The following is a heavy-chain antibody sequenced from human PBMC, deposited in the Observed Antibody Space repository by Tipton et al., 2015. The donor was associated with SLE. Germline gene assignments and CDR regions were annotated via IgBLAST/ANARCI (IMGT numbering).Heavy chain of an antibody. V-gene: IGHV4-4*09. J-gene: IGHJ4*02. Sequence: LRLSCTVSGGSISSYYWSWIRQPAGKGLEWIGYIYTSGSTNYNPSLKSRLNISVAKSKNQFSLKLTSVTAADTAVYFCARRFFDGSGSIWGQGTLVTVSS. CDR1: GGSISSYY. D-gene: IGHD3-22*01. CDR2: IYTSGST. CDR3: ARRFFDGSGSI.